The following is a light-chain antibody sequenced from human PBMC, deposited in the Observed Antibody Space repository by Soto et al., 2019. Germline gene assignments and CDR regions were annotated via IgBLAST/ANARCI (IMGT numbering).Light chain of an antibody. Sequence: DIEMTQSPASLCVSPGERGNLXCRASQSLCSDFVWYQQKPGKAPRLLIYGASTRANGSPARCSGSGSVTEFTRTISSLQSEDFALYYGQQYNNWPRTFGQGTKVDIK. CDR1: QSLCSD. CDR2: GAS. CDR3: QQYNNWPRT. J-gene: IGKJ1*01. V-gene: IGKV3-15*01.